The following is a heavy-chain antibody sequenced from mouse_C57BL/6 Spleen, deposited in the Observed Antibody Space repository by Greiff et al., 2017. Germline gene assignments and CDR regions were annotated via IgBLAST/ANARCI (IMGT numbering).Heavy chain of an antibody. CDR3: ARHGTTVVDWYFDV. CDR1: GFTFSDYY. V-gene: IGHV5-12*01. Sequence: EVKVVESGGGLVQPGGSLKLSCAASGFTFSDYYMYWVRQTPEKRLEWVAYLSNGGGSTYYPDTVKGRFTISRDNAKNTLYLQMSRLKSEDTAMYYCARHGTTVVDWYFDVWGTGTTVTVSS. CDR2: LSNGGGST. J-gene: IGHJ1*03. D-gene: IGHD1-1*01.